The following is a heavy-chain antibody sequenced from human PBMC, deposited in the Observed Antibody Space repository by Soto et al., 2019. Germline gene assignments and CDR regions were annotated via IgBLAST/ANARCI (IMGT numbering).Heavy chain of an antibody. CDR1: GVRFSRYW. CDR3: ARGRGWCDY. V-gene: IGHV3-7*01. J-gene: IGHJ4*02. D-gene: IGHD6-19*01. CDR2: IKEDGSEK. Sequence: DVQVVESGGDLVQPGGSLRLSCAASGVRFSRYWMSWVRQAPGKGLEWVANIKEDGSEKNYVDSVKGRFTISRDNARELLFLQMDSLRAEDTAVYYCARGRGWCDYWGQGTLVTVS.